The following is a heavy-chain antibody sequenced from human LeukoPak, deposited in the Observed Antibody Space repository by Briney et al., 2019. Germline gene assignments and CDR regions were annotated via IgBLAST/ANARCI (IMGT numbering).Heavy chain of an antibody. J-gene: IGHJ3*02. V-gene: IGHV1-18*01. Sequence: ASVKVSRKASGYTFTSYGISWVRQAPGQGLEWMGWISAYNGNTNYAQKLQGRVTMTTDTSTSTAYMELRSLRSDDTAVYYCARGLTIFGVVITEKDAFDIWGQGTMVTVSP. D-gene: IGHD3-3*01. CDR3: ARGLTIFGVVITEKDAFDI. CDR1: GYTFTSYG. CDR2: ISAYNGNT.